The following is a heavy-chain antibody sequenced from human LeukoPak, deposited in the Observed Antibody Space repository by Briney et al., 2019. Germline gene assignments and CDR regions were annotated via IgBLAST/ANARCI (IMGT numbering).Heavy chain of an antibody. CDR2: INPSGSST. CDR3: ARDPPYCSSTSCYGRNKFDY. Sequence: GASVKVSCKASGYTFTSYYMHWVRQAPGQGLEWMGIINPSGSSTSYAQKFQGRVTMTRDTSTSTVYMELRSLRSEDTAVYYCARDPPYCSSTSCYGRNKFDYWGQGTLVTVSS. J-gene: IGHJ4*02. CDR1: GYTFTSYY. V-gene: IGHV1-46*01. D-gene: IGHD2-2*01.